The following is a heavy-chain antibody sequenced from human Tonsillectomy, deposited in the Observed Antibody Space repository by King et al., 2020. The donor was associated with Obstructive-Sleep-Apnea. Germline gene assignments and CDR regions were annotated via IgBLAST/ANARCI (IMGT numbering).Heavy chain of an antibody. CDR3: ARVRGYYDSHGYYYILDFDY. V-gene: IGHV1-46*01. J-gene: IGHJ4*01. D-gene: IGHD3-22*01. Sequence: VQLVQSGAEVKRPGASVKVSCKASGYTFTSYHMHWVRQAPGQGLEWMGKINPTDGSTTYAQKFQGRVTMTRDTSTSTVYMVLSSLRSEDTAVYYCARVRGYYDSHGYYYILDFDYWGNGTLVTVSS. CDR2: INPTDGST. CDR1: GYTFTSYH.